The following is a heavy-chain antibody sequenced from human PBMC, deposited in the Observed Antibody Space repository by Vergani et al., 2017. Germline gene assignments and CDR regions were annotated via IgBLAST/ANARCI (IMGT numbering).Heavy chain of an antibody. J-gene: IGHJ6*02. V-gene: IGHV1-46*03. D-gene: IGHD4-17*01. CDR1: GYTFTSYY. Sequence: QVQLVQSGAEVKKPGASVKVSCKASGYTFTSYYMHWVRQAPGQGLEWMRIINPSGGSTSYAQKFQGRVTMTRDTSTSTVYMELSSLRSEDTAVYYCARGDYAKGGYYYYYGMDVWGQGTTVTVSS. CDR2: INPSGGST. CDR3: ARGDYAKGGYYYYYGMDV.